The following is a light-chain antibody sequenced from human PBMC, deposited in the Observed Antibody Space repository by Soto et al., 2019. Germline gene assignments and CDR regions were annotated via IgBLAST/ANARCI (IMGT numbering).Light chain of an antibody. Sequence: EFVLTQSPGTLSLSPGERATLSCRASQTVRNNYLAWYQQKPGQAPRLLIYDASSRATGIPDRFSGGGSGTDFTLTISRLEPEDFAVYYCQQYGGSPFTFGPGTKVEIK. CDR3: QQYGGSPFT. J-gene: IGKJ3*01. V-gene: IGKV3-20*01. CDR1: QTVRNNY. CDR2: DAS.